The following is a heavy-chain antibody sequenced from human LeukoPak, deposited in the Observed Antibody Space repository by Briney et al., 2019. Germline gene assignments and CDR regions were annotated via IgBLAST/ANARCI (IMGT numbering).Heavy chain of an antibody. CDR2: IYYSGST. CDR3: ASYGDYFFDY. D-gene: IGHD4-17*01. J-gene: IGHJ4*02. CDR1: GGSISSYY. V-gene: IGHV4-59*01. Sequence: SETLSPTCTVSGGSISSYYWSWIRQPPGKGLEWIGYIYYSGSTNYNPSLKSRVTISVDTSKNQFSLKLSSVTAADTAVYYCASYGDYFFDYWGQGTLVTVSS.